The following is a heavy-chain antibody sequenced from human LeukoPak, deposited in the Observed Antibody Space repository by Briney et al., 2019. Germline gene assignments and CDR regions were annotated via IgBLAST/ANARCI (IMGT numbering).Heavy chain of an antibody. J-gene: IGHJ5*02. Sequence: GAPGKLSYTASDHTFTPFGTIWVRQAPGQGLEWKGWISAYNGNANYAQKLQGRVTMTTDTSTSTAYMELRSLRSDDTAVYYCARERKNWFDPWGQGTLVTVSS. CDR3: ARERKNWFDP. CDR1: DHTFTPFG. CDR2: ISAYNGNA. V-gene: IGHV1-18*01.